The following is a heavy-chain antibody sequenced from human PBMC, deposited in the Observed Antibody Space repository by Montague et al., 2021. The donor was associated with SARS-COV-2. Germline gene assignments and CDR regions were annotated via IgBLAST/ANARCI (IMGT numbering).Heavy chain of an antibody. CDR2: ITSDGGII. Sequence: SLRLSCAASGFTFSRHAVHWVRQAPGKGLELVSYITSDGGIIYYADFVEGRFTISRDNAKNSLYLHMNSLRLGYTAVYYCATLARGLFDHGMDVWGQGTTVTVSS. CDR3: ATLARGLFDHGMDV. D-gene: IGHD3-10*01. J-gene: IGHJ6*02. CDR1: GFTFSRHA. V-gene: IGHV3-48*03.